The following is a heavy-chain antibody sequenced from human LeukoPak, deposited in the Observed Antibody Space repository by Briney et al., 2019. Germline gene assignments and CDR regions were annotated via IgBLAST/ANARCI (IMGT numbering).Heavy chain of an antibody. CDR3: ARWGFWWGPDFDY. J-gene: IGHJ4*02. CDR1: GGSFSGYY. Sequence: PSETLSLTCAVYGGSFSGYYWSWIRQPPGKGLEWIGEINHSGSTNYNPSLKSRVTISVDTSKNQFSLKLSSVTAADTAVYYCARWGFWWGPDFDYWGQGTLVTVSS. V-gene: IGHV4-34*01. CDR2: INHSGST. D-gene: IGHD2-15*01.